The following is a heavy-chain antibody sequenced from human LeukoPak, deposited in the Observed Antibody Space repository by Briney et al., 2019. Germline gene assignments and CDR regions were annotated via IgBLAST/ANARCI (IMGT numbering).Heavy chain of an antibody. CDR3: ARGDGGNIDY. J-gene: IGHJ4*02. D-gene: IGHD4-23*01. CDR1: GGSFSGYY. V-gene: IGHV4-34*01. CDR2: INHSGST. Sequence: PSETLSLTCAVYGGSFSGYYWSWIRQPPGKGLEWIGEINHSGSTNYNPSLKSRVTISVDTSKNQFSLKLSSVTAADTAVYYCARGDGGNIDYWGQGTLVTVSS.